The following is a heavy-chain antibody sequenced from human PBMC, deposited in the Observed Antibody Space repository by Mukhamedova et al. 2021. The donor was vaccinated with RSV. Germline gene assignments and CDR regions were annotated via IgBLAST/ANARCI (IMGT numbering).Heavy chain of an antibody. V-gene: IGHV3-23*01. D-gene: IGHD2-2*03. CDR2: ISGSGGST. J-gene: IGHJ5*02. CDR3: AKGVGIVVVPAAGTYNWFDP. Sequence: GKGLEWVSAISGSGGSTYYADSVKGRFTISRDNSKNTLYLQMNSLRAEDTAVYYCAKGVGIVVVPAAGTYNWFDPWGQGTLVTVSS.